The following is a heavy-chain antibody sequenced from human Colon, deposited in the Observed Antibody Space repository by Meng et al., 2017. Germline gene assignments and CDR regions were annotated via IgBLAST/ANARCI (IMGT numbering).Heavy chain of an antibody. CDR2: ARIDYANT. Sequence: GLGLVTPSATFSLLCAFPGASVRSPDHQWGWVRQPPGKGLEWIGYARIDYANTNYNPSLKSRVNVSLDTSKNQFSLSVRSVTAADTAVYYCARDYWGSLDFWGQGILVTVSS. CDR1: GASVRSPDHQ. D-gene: IGHD3-16*01. V-gene: IGHV4-61*08. CDR3: ARDYWGSLDF. J-gene: IGHJ4*02.